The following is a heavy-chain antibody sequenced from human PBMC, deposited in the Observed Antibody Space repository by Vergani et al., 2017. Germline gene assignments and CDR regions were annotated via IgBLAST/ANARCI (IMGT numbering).Heavy chain of an antibody. J-gene: IGHJ6*03. Sequence: QVKLVQSGAEVKKPGSSVKVSCKASGGTFSSYAISWVRQAPGQGLEWMGGIIPIFGTANYAQKFQGRVTITADESTSTAYMELSSLRSEDPAVYYCARASPCSTSCCEGGGYYYYYMDVWGKGTTVTVSS. CDR3: ARASPCSTSCCEGGGYYYYYMDV. V-gene: IGHV1-69*01. CDR1: GGTFSSYA. CDR2: IIPIFGTA. D-gene: IGHD2-2*01.